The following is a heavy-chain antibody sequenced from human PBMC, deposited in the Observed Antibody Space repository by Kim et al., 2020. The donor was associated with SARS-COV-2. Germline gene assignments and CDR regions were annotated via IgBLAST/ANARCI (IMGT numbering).Heavy chain of an antibody. Sequence: TYYNPSLKSRVTISVDTSKNQFSLKLSSVTAADTAVYYCGRMARGYYFDYWGQGTLVTVSS. V-gene: IGHV4-39*01. J-gene: IGHJ4*02. CDR2: T. D-gene: IGHD3-10*01. CDR3: GRMARGYYFDY.